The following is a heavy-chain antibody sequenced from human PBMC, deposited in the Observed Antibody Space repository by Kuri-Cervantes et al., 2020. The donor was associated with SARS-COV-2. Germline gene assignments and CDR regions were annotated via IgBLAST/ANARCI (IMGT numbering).Heavy chain of an antibody. CDR1: GFTFSSYD. Sequence: LSLTCAASGFTFSSYDMHWVRQATGKGLEWVSAIGTAGDTYYPGSVKGQFTISRENAKNSLYLQMNSLRAGDTAVYYCAKDRRGLRFLEWLLTNDAFDIWGQGTMVTVSS. J-gene: IGHJ3*02. D-gene: IGHD3-3*01. CDR3: AKDRRGLRFLEWLLTNDAFDI. V-gene: IGHV3-13*01. CDR2: IGTAGDT.